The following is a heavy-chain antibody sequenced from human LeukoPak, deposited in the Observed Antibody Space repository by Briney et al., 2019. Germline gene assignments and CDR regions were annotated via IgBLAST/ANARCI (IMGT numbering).Heavy chain of an antibody. J-gene: IGHJ4*02. CDR2: ISGSGGST. Sequence: PGRSLRLSCAASGFTFSSYAMSWVRQAPGKGLEWVSAISGSGGSTYCADSVKGRFTISRDNSKNTLYLQMNSLRAEDTAVYYCAKLEYSSSSNYFDYWGQGTLVTVSS. CDR1: GFTFSSYA. CDR3: AKLEYSSSSNYFDY. V-gene: IGHV3-23*01. D-gene: IGHD6-6*01.